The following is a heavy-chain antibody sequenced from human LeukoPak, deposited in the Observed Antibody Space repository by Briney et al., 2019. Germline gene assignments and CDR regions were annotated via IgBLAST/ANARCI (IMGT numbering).Heavy chain of an antibody. Sequence: SETLSLTCAVYGGSFSGYYWTWIRQPPGKGLEWIVKINHSGITNYNPSLKSRVTISVDTSKNQFSLKLSSVTAADTAVYYCARVPPRSYDFWSDYQPASYWGQGTLVTVSS. CDR3: ARVPPRSYDFWSDYQPASY. D-gene: IGHD3-3*01. CDR2: INHSGIT. CDR1: GGSFSGYY. J-gene: IGHJ4*02. V-gene: IGHV4-34*01.